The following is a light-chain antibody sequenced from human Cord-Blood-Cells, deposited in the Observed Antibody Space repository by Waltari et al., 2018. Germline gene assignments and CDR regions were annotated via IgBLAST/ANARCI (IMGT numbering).Light chain of an antibody. V-gene: IGLV2-14*01. J-gene: IGLJ1*01. CDR2: DVS. Sequence: QSALTQPASVSGSPGQSITISCTGTRSAGGGYHYVSWYQQQPGKAPKPMIYDVSNRPAGVSNRFSGAKSGNTVSLTISGLQAEDEADYYCSSYTSSSTFYVFGTGTKVTVL. CDR3: SSYTSSSTFYV. CDR1: RSAGGGYHY.